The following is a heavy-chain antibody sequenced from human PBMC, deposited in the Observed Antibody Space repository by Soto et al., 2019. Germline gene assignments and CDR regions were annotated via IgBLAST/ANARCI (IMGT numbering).Heavy chain of an antibody. CDR3: AKNGHPPYYYYGMDV. J-gene: IGHJ6*02. CDR1: GYIFTTFG. Sequence: ASVKVSCKASGYIFTTFGISWVRQAPGQGLEWMGWISGYNGDTNNAQKFQDRVTMTIDRSTTTAYLELRSLTSDDTAVYYCAKNGHPPYYYYGMDVWGQGTTVTV. CDR2: ISGYNGDT. V-gene: IGHV1-18*01. D-gene: IGHD2-8*01.